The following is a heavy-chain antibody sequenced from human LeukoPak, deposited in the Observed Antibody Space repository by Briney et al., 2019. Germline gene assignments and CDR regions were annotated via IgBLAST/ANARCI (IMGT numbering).Heavy chain of an antibody. J-gene: IGHJ4*02. Sequence: PSETLSLTCAVYGGSFSGYYWSWVRQPPGKGLEWIGEINHSGSTNYNPSLKSRVTMSVDTSKNQFSLKLSSVTAADTAVYYCARLKGVPAGLWGQGTLVTVSS. D-gene: IGHD2-2*01. CDR3: ARLKGVPAGL. CDR1: GGSFSGYY. V-gene: IGHV4-34*01. CDR2: INHSGST.